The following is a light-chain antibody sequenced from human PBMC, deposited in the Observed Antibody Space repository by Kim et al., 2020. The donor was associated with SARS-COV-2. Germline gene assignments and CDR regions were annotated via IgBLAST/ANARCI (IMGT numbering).Light chain of an antibody. Sequence: DIQMTQSPSSLSASVGDTVTITCRASQGINNFLAWYQQKPGKVPKLLIYAASTLQSRVPSRFSGSGFGTDFSLTISSLQPEDVATYYCQKYNNALLTFGQVTRLEIK. V-gene: IGKV1-27*01. CDR1: QGINNF. J-gene: IGKJ5*01. CDR3: QKYNNALLT. CDR2: AAS.